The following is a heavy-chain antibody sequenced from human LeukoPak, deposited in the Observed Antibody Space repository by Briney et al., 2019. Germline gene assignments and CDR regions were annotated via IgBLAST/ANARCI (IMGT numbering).Heavy chain of an antibody. CDR3: ARAGEYYVWGSYRPDY. D-gene: IGHD3-16*02. CDR2: IKQDGSEK. Sequence: GWSLRLSSAASGFTFSSYSMNWVRQAPGKGLEWVANIKQDGSEKYYVDSVKGRFTISRDNAKNSLYLQMNSLRAEDTAVYYCARAGEYYVWGSYRPDYWGQGTLVTVSS. V-gene: IGHV3-7*01. CDR1: GFTFSSYS. J-gene: IGHJ4*02.